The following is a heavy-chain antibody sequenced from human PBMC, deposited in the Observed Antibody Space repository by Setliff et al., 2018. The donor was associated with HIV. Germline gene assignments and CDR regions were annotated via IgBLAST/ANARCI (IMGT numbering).Heavy chain of an antibody. J-gene: IGHJ5*02. CDR2: IYTNGYT. CDR3: ARVKSIKTTLVRLWPRFDL. CDR1: GGSISSGSYY. D-gene: IGHD3-10*01. V-gene: IGHV4-61*09. Sequence: ASETLSLTCSVSGGSISSGSYYWTWIRQPAGKGPERIGHIYTNGYTNYNPSLKSRVTISVDTSKTQFSLKVRSLTAADTGLYSCARVKSIKTTLVRLWPRFDLWGQGTQVAVSS.